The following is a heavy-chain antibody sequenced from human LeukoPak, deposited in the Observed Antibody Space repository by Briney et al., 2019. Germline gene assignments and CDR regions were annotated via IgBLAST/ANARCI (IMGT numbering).Heavy chain of an antibody. CDR3: ARQEYSYGDFDY. CDR1: GGSFSGYY. J-gene: IGHJ4*02. CDR2: INHSGST. D-gene: IGHD5-18*01. Sequence: SSETLSLTCAVYGGSFSGYYWSWIRQPPGKGLEWIGEINHSGSTNYNPSLKSRVTISVDTSKNQFSLKLSSVTAADTAVYYCARQEYSYGDFDYWGQGTLVTVSS. V-gene: IGHV4-34*01.